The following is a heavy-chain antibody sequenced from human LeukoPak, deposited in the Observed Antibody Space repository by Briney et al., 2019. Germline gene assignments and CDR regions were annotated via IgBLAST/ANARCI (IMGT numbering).Heavy chain of an antibody. Sequence: GGSLRLSCAASGYSFSTDWMHWVRQAPGKGLVWVARIKSDVSKTDYAASVKGRFTISRDDANNILYLQMNSLRVDDTAVYYCTAIRPDYWGQGTVVTVPS. CDR1: GYSFSTDW. D-gene: IGHD2-21*02. J-gene: IGHJ4*02. V-gene: IGHV3-74*01. CDR3: TAIRPDY. CDR2: IKSDVSKT.